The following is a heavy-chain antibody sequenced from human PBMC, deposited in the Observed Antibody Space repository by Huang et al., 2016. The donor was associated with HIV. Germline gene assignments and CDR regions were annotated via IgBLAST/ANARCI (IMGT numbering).Heavy chain of an antibody. V-gene: IGHV1-69*13. D-gene: IGHD4-17*01. Sequence: QVQLVQSGAEVKTPGSSVKVSCKASGGTFSKYAISWVRQAPGQGLEWMGGIIPMFGTPNYARKVQGRVTITADDSTSTTYVEVSSLRSEDTALYYCARGQRGSYGDYDVLYWGQGTLVTVSS. CDR2: IIPMFGTP. J-gene: IGHJ4*02. CDR1: GGTFSKYA. CDR3: ARGQRGSYGDYDVLY.